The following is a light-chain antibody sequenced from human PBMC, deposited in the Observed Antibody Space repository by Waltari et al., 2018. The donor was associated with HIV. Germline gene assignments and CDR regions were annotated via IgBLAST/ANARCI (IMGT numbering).Light chain of an antibody. J-gene: IGKJ2*01. Sequence: EILMTQSPDTLSVSLGGTATLSCRASQGVNIKLAWYHQKPGQAPRLLIYSASTRAPCIPARFSGSGSGTEFTRTITSLQSEDFTIDYCQQYNNWPYTFGQGTKLEI. CDR1: QGVNIK. CDR3: QQYNNWPYT. CDR2: SAS. V-gene: IGKV3-15*01.